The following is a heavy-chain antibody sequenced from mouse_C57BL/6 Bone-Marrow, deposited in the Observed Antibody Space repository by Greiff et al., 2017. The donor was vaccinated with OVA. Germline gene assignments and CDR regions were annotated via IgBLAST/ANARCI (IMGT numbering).Heavy chain of an antibody. J-gene: IGHJ2*01. CDR3: AREPLLLRYYFDY. Sequence: QVQLQQPGAELVKPGASVKLSCKASGYTFTSYWMQWVKQRPGQGLEWIGEIDPSDSYTNYNQKFKGKATLTVDTSSSTAYMQLSSLTSEDSAVYYCAREPLLLRYYFDYWGQGTTLTVSS. CDR1: GYTFTSYW. V-gene: IGHV1-50*01. D-gene: IGHD1-1*01. CDR2: IDPSDSYT.